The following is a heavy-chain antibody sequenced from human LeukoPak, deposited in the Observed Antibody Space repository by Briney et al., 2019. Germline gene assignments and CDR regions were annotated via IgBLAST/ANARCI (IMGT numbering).Heavy chain of an antibody. D-gene: IGHD3-3*01. V-gene: IGHV3-30*03. CDR1: GFTFSSYG. CDR3: ATDLAGY. CDR2: ISYDGSNK. Sequence: PGRSLRLSCAASGFTFSSYGMHWVRQAPGKGLEWVAVISYDGSNKYYADSVKGRFTISRDNSKNALYLQMNSLRAEDTAVYYCATDLAGYWGQGTLVTVSS. J-gene: IGHJ4*02.